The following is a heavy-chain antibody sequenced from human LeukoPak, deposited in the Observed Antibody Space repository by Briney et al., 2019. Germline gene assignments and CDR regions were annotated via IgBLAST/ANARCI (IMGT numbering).Heavy chain of an antibody. CDR1: GYTFTGYY. Sequence: ASAKVSCKASGYTFTGYYMHWVRQAPGQGLEWMGWINPNSGGTNYAQKFQGRVTMTRDTSISTAYMELSRLRSDDTAVYYCARGGTMVRGVISDYWGQGTLVTVSS. V-gene: IGHV1-2*02. J-gene: IGHJ4*02. CDR2: INPNSGGT. CDR3: ARGGTMVRGVISDY. D-gene: IGHD3-10*01.